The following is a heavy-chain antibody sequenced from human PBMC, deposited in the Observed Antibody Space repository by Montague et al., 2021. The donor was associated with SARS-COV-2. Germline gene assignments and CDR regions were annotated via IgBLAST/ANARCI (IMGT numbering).Heavy chain of an antibody. J-gene: IGHJ4*02. V-gene: IGHV3-64*01. CDR1: GFTFRNYA. CDR2: ISSDGVHI. Sequence: SLRLSCAASGFTFRNYAMYWVRQAPGKRLEYVSAISSDGVHIYYANSVKGRFTISRDNSKDTLSLQMGNLRAEDMAMYYCAGDEGSYWGQGTLVTVSS. CDR3: AGDEGSY.